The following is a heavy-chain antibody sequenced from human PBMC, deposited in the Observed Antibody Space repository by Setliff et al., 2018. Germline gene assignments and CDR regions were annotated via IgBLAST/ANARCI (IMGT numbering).Heavy chain of an antibody. D-gene: IGHD3-3*01. Sequence: PSETLSLTCTVSGGSINNYHWNWIRQPPGKGLEWIGYVGYNGNTHYNPSLNSRVTMSVDTSKNQFSLKLSSVTAADTAVYYYARDLDLNYDFWSGYYYGNAFDIWGQGTMVTVSS. CDR3: ARDLDLNYDFWSGYYYGNAFDI. CDR1: GGSINNYH. V-gene: IGHV4-59*01. J-gene: IGHJ3*02. CDR2: VGYNGNT.